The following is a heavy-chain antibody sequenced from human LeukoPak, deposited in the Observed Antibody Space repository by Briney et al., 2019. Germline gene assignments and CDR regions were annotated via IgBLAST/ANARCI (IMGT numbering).Heavy chain of an antibody. D-gene: IGHD1-26*01. V-gene: IGHV3-15*01. J-gene: IGHJ4*02. CDR1: GFSLKTYN. Sequence: PGGSLRLSCAASGFSLKTYNMNWVRQAPGKGLEWVGRIKSKTDGGTTDYGAPVKGRFTISRDDSKNTLYLQVNSLETEDTAVYYCTAGVGATDFDYWGQGTLVTVSS. CDR3: TAGVGATDFDY. CDR2: IKSKTDGGTT.